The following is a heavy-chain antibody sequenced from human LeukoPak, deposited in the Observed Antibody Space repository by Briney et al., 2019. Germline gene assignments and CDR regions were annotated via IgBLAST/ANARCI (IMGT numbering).Heavy chain of an antibody. Sequence: GGSLRLSCAASGFTFSSYSTNWVRQAPGKGLEWVSSITSSSRYIYYADSVKGRFTTSRDNAKNSLYLQMNYLRAEDTAVYYCARDPSYRGFDAFDIWGQGTMVTVSS. J-gene: IGHJ3*02. CDR2: ITSSSRYI. CDR3: ARDPSYRGFDAFDI. D-gene: IGHD1-26*01. V-gene: IGHV3-21*01. CDR1: GFTFSSYS.